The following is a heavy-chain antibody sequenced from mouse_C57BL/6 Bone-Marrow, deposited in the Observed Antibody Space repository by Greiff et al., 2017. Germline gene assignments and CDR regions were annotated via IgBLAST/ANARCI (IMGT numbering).Heavy chain of an antibody. D-gene: IGHD2-12*01. CDR2: IYPGSGST. J-gene: IGHJ3*01. CDR3: ARSRVLLRRRKIFAY. Sequence: QVQLQQPGAELVKPGASVKMSCKASGYTFTSYWITWVKQRPGQGLEWIGDIYPGSGSTNYNEKFKSKATLTVDTSSSTAYMQLSSLTSEDAAVYYCARSRVLLRRRKIFAYWGQGTLVTVSA. CDR1: GYTFTSYW. V-gene: IGHV1-55*01.